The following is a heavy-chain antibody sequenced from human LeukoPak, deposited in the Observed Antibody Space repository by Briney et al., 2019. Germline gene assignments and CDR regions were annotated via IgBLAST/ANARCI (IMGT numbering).Heavy chain of an antibody. Sequence: GGSLRLSCAASGFTFSSSWIHWVRQAPGKGLVWVSRINSDGSTTNYADSVKGRFTISRDNAKNTLYLQMNSLRAEDTAVYYCARGGESVGIFDFWGQGTLVTVS. V-gene: IGHV3-74*01. CDR2: INSDGSTT. D-gene: IGHD2-21*01. CDR3: ARGGESVGIFDF. J-gene: IGHJ4*02. CDR1: GFTFSSSW.